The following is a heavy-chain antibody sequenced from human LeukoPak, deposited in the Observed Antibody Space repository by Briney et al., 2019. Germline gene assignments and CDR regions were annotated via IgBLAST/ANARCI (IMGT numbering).Heavy chain of an antibody. CDR3: AREMRAAYDY. V-gene: IGHV3-33*01. CDR2: IWYDGSNK. CDR1: RFTFSSYG. J-gene: IGHJ4*02. D-gene: IGHD6-13*01. Sequence: GGSLGLSCAASRFTFSSYGMHWVRQAPGKGLEGVAVIWYDGSNKYYADSVKGRFTISRDNSKNTLYLQMNSLRAEDTAVYYCAREMRAAYDYWGQGTLVTVSS.